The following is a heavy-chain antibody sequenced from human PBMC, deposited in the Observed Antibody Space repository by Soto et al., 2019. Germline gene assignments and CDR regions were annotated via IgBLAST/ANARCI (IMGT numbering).Heavy chain of an antibody. V-gene: IGHV1-69*06. Sequence: SVKVSCKASGGTFSSYAISWVRQAPGQGLEWMGGIIPIFGTANYAQKFQGRVTITADKSTSTAYMELSSLRSEDTAVYYCARSGRASQGRFDYWGQGTLVTVSS. D-gene: IGHD3-10*01. CDR2: IIPIFGTA. J-gene: IGHJ4*02. CDR3: ARSGRASQGRFDY. CDR1: GGTFSSYA.